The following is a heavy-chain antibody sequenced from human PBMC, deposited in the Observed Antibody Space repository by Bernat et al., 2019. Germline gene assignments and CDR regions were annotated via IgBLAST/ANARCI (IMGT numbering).Heavy chain of an antibody. CDR3: ARAEPYYDFWRGYYKLGDY. D-gene: IGHD3-3*01. CDR1: GFTFSSYG. V-gene: IGHV3-33*01. J-gene: IGHJ4*02. Sequence: QVQLVESGGGVVQPGRSLRLSCAASGFTFSSYGMHWVRQAPGKGLEWVAVIWYDGSNKYYADSVKGRFTISRDNSKNTLYLQMNSLRAEDTAVYYCARAEPYYDFWRGYYKLGDYWGQGTLVTVSS. CDR2: IWYDGSNK.